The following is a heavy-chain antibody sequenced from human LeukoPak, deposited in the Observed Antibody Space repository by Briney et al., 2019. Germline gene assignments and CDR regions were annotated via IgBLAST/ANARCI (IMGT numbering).Heavy chain of an antibody. CDR3: AREPYPPPWYYFDY. CDR2: IIPIFGTA. Sequence: ASVKVSCKASGGTFSSYAISWVRQAPGQGLEWMGGIIPIFGTANYAQKFQGRVTITADKSTSTAYMELSSPRSDDTAVYYCAREPYPPPWYYFDYWGQGTLVTVSS. CDR1: GGTFSSYA. J-gene: IGHJ4*02. V-gene: IGHV1-69*06. D-gene: IGHD2-8*02.